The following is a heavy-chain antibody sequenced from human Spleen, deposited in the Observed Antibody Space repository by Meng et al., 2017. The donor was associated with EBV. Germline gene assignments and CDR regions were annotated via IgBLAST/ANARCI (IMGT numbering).Heavy chain of an antibody. CDR3: ARATLYSYSNYVD. V-gene: IGHV1-8*01. CDR2: MTPNSGNT. Sequence: QVQLLQSGAEVKKPGASVKCSFKTSGYTFTNYDINWVRQATGQGLEWMGRMTPNSGNTDYAQNFQGRVSMTSNTSINTAYMELSSLRSDDTAVYYCARATLYSYSNYVDWGQGTLVTASS. J-gene: IGHJ4*02. D-gene: IGHD4-11*01. CDR1: GYTFTNYD.